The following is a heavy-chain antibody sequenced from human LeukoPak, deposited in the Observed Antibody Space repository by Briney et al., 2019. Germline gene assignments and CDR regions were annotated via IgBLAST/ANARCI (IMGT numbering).Heavy chain of an antibody. D-gene: IGHD3-10*01. Sequence: PSETLSLTCTVSGGSISSGGYYWSWIRQHPGKGLEWIGYIYYSGSTYYNPSLKSRVTISVDTSKNQFSLKLSSVTAADTAVYYCTRAGPRRWFGELLPTRAYNWFDPWGQGTLVTVSS. J-gene: IGHJ5*02. CDR3: TRAGPRRWFGELLPTRAYNWFDP. CDR1: GGSISSGGYY. CDR2: IYYSGST. V-gene: IGHV4-31*03.